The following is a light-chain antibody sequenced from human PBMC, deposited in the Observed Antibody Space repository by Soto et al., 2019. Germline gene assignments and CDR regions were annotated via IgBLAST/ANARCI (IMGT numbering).Light chain of an antibody. J-gene: IGLJ2*01. CDR2: EVF. Sequence: QSAPTQPASVSGSPGQSITISCTGTSSDIGAYDYVSWYQQHPGKAPKLMIYEVFRRPSGISDRFSGSKSGNTASLTISGLQAEDEADYYCCSYTTTSTFVFGGGTKLTVL. CDR3: CSYTTTSTFV. CDR1: SSDIGAYDY. V-gene: IGLV2-14*03.